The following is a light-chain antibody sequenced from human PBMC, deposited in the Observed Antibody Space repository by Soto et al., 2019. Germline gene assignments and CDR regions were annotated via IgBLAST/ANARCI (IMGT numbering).Light chain of an antibody. J-gene: IGLJ1*01. CDR2: GVT. Sequence: QSALTQPASVSGSPGQSITISCTGTSSDVGGYNYVSWYQQHPGIAPKLLIYGVTNRPSGVSTRFSGSKSGNTASLTISGLQAEDEADYHGSSYTSASTLLYLFGTGTKLTVL. V-gene: IGLV2-14*01. CDR3: SSYTSASTLLYL. CDR1: SSDVGGYNY.